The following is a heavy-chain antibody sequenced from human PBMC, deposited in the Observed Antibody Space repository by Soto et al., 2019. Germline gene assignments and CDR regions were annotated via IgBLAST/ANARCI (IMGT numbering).Heavy chain of an antibody. Sequence: VQLVESGGGLVQPGGSLRLSCAASGFTFSSYSMNWVRQAPGKGLEWVSYISSSSSTIYYADSVKGRFTISRDNAKNSLYLQMNSLRDEDTAVYYCARDIIAVAGTVPDYWGQGTLVTVSS. CDR2: ISSSSSTI. CDR1: GFTFSSYS. CDR3: ARDIIAVAGTVPDY. V-gene: IGHV3-48*02. D-gene: IGHD6-19*01. J-gene: IGHJ4*02.